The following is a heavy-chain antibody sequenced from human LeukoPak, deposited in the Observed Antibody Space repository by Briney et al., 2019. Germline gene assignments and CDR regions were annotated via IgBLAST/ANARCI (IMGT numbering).Heavy chain of an antibody. Sequence: SETLSLTCTVSGGSISSSSYYWGWIRQPPGKGLEWIGSIYHSGSTYYNPSLKSRVTISVDTSKNQFSLRLSSLTAADTALYYCARDRKYYYHMDVWGKGTTVTVSS. D-gene: IGHD1-14*01. V-gene: IGHV4-39*07. CDR1: GGSISSSSYY. CDR2: IYHSGST. CDR3: ARDRKYYYHMDV. J-gene: IGHJ6*03.